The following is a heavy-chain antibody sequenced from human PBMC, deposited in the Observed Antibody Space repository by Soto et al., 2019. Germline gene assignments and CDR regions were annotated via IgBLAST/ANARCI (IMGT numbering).Heavy chain of an antibody. D-gene: IGHD3-9*01. Sequence: QITLKESGPTLVKPTQTLTLTCTFSGFSLSTSGVGVGWIRQPPGKALEWLALIFWDDDKRYSPSLKSRLTITKGTSKNQVVLTMTNMDPVDTATYYCALSPPYDILTGSLNYFDYWGQGTLVTVSS. CDR1: GFSLSTSGVG. J-gene: IGHJ4*02. V-gene: IGHV2-5*02. CDR2: IFWDDDK. CDR3: ALSPPYDILTGSLNYFDY.